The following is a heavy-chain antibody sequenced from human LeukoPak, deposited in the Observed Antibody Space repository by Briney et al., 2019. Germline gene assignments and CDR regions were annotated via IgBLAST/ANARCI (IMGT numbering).Heavy chain of an antibody. CDR2: INSDGSST. V-gene: IGHV3-74*01. J-gene: IGHJ6*02. D-gene: IGHD6-13*01. CDR1: GFTFSSYW. Sequence: GGSLRLSCAASGFTFSSYWMHWVRQAPGKGLVWVSRINSDGSSTSYADSVKGRFTISRDNAKNTLYLQMNSLRAEDTAVYYCARDEYSSSWYRRNYYYGMDVWGQGTMVTVSS. CDR3: ARDEYSSSWYRRNYYYGMDV.